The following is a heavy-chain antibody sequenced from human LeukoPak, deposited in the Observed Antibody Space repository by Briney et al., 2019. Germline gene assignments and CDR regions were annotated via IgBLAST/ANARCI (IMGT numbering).Heavy chain of an antibody. CDR3: ARDGYDFWSGIDY. D-gene: IGHD3-3*01. Sequence: GGSLRLSCAASGFTFDDYGMSWVRQAPGKGLEWVSSINWSDGNTGYADSVKGRFTISRDKAKNSLYLQMNSLRAEDTAVYYCARDGYDFWSGIDYWGQGTLVTVSS. V-gene: IGHV3-20*04. CDR1: GFTFDDYG. J-gene: IGHJ4*02. CDR2: INWSDGNT.